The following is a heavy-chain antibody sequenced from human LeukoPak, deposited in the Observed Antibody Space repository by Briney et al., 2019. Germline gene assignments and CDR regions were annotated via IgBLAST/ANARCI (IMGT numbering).Heavy chain of an antibody. J-gene: IGHJ4*02. CDR3: AREGDYYDSSGYYDDY. CDR1: GYTFTSYD. D-gene: IGHD3-22*01. V-gene: IGHV1-69*04. Sequence: GASVKVSCKASGYTFTSYDINWVRQATGQGLEWMGRIIPILGIANYAQKFQGRVTITADKSTSTAYMELSSLRSEDTAVYYCAREGDYYDSSGYYDDYWGQGTLVTVSS. CDR2: IIPILGIA.